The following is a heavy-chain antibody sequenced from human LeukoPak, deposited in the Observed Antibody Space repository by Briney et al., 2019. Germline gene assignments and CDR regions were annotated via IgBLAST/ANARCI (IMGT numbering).Heavy chain of an antibody. CDR1: GYTFTSYD. D-gene: IGHD1-7*01. V-gene: IGHV1-18*01. J-gene: IGHJ4*02. Sequence: ASVKVSCKASGYTFTSYDINWVRQAPGQGLEWLGWITTYNGNTIYAQKLQGRVTMTTDTSTSTAYMELRSLRSDDTAMYYCARAQGWNYGAFDYWGQGTLVTVSS. CDR2: ITTYNGNT. CDR3: ARAQGWNYGAFDY.